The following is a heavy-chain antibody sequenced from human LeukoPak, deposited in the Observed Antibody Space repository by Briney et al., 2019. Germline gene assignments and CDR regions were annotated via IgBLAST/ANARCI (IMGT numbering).Heavy chain of an antibody. Sequence: GGSLRLSCAASGFTFDDYAMHWVRQAPGKGLEWVSGISWNSGSIGYADSVKGRFTISRDNAKNSLYLQMNSLRVGDTALYYCEKDRLGSGWYYFDYWGQGTLVTVSS. V-gene: IGHV3-9*01. J-gene: IGHJ4*02. CDR3: EKDRLGSGWYYFDY. CDR2: ISWNSGSI. D-gene: IGHD6-19*01. CDR1: GFTFDDYA.